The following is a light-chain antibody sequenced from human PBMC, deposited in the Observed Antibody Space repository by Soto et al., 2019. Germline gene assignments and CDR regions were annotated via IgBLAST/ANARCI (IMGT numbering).Light chain of an antibody. CDR2: DAS. V-gene: IGKV1-5*01. Sequence: IQLTQSPSTVSASAREAITITFRASQNIRNWLAWYQQKPGKAPNPLIDDASSLKSGVPARFSGSGSGTEFTLTISSLQPDDFATYYCQQYNTYSTFGQGTRLEIK. J-gene: IGKJ5*01. CDR1: QNIRNW. CDR3: QQYNTYST.